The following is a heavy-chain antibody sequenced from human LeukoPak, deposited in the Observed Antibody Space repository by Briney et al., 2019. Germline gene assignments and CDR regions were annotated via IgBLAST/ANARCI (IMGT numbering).Heavy chain of an antibody. CDR3: ARVLSGSFDY. V-gene: IGHV4-39*07. CDR2: IYYSGST. CDR1: GGSISSSSYY. Sequence: SETLSLTCTVSGGSISSSSYYWGWIRQPPGKGLEWIGSIYYSGSTYYNSSLKSRVTISVDTSKNQFSLKLSSVTAADTAVYYCARVLSGSFDYWGQGTLVTVSS. D-gene: IGHD1-26*01. J-gene: IGHJ4*02.